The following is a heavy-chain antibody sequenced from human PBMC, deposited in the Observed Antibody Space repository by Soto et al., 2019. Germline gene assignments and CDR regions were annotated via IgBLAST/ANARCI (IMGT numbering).Heavy chain of an antibody. CDR2: IRGSGAES. CDR1: GFSFSNFA. D-gene: IGHD1-26*01. V-gene: IGHV3-23*01. J-gene: IGHJ5*02. CDR3: ARSEGADGVVWFDT. Sequence: EVQLLQSGGALVQPGGSLRVSCVASGFSFSNFAMSWVRQAPGKGLEWVSGIRGSGAESHYADSVRGRFTISSDNSKNTVYLEMHRLNVGDKAVYYWARSEGADGVVWFDTWGQGALVTVSS.